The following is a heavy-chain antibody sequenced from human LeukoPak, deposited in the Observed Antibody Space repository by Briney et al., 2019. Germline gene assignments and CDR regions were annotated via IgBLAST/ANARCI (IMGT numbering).Heavy chain of an antibody. J-gene: IGHJ5*02. D-gene: IGHD5-18*01. V-gene: IGHV1-18*01. CDR1: GYTFTSYG. Sequence: ASVKVSCKASGYTFTSYGISWVRQAPGQGLEWMGWISDYNGNTNYAQKLQGRVTMTTDTSTSTAYMELRSLRSDDTAVYYCARDLFRDSLPVSWFDPWGQGTLVTVSS. CDR3: ARDLFRDSLPVSWFDP. CDR2: ISDYNGNT.